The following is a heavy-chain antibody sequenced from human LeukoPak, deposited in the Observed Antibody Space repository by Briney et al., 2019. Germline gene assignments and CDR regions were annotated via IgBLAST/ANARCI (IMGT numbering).Heavy chain of an antibody. CDR3: TKGIVGAVDY. D-gene: IGHD1-26*01. CDR2: IRSKGNSYAT. V-gene: IGHV3-73*01. Sequence: GGSLRLSCAASGFTFSGSTMHWVRQASGKGLEWVGRIRSKGNSYATAYAASVKGRFTISKDDSKNTAYLQMNSLKTEDTAVYYCTKGIVGAVDYWGQGTLVTVSS. J-gene: IGHJ4*02. CDR1: GFTFSGST.